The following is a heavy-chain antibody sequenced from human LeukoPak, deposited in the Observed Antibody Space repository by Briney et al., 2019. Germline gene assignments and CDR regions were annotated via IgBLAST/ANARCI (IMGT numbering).Heavy chain of an antibody. D-gene: IGHD3-22*01. CDR1: GGTFSSYA. V-gene: IGHV1-69*13. J-gene: IGHJ1*01. CDR3: ARGGRLGLFRNEYFQN. Sequence: GASVKVSCKASGGTFSSYAISWVRQVPGQGLEWMGGIIPIFGTANYAQKFQGRVTITADESTSTAYMELSSLRSEDTAVYYCARGGRLGLFRNEYFQNGGQGPLATASS. CDR2: IIPIFGTA.